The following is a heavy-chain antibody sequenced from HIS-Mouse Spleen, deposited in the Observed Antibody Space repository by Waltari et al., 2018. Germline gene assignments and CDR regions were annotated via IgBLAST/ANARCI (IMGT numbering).Heavy chain of an antibody. CDR3: AREIPYSSSWYDWYFDL. CDR2: IYYSGST. Sequence: QLQLQESGPGLVKPSETLSLTCTVPGGPISLSSYYWGWIRQPPGKGLEWIGSIYYSGSTYYNPSLKSRVTISVDTSKNQFSLKLSSVTAADTAVYYCAREIPYSSSWYDWYFDLWGRGTLVTVSS. D-gene: IGHD6-13*01. J-gene: IGHJ2*01. CDR1: GGPISLSSYY. V-gene: IGHV4-39*07.